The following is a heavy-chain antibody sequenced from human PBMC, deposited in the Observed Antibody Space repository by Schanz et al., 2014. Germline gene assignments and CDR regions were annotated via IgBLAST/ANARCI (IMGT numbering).Heavy chain of an antibody. CDR1: GFTLSSYA. J-gene: IGHJ5*02. CDR2: ISYDGSNK. Sequence: QEQLVESGGGLVKPGGSLRLSCAAYGFTLSSYAMHWVRQAPGKGLEWVAVISYDGSNKYYADSVKGRFTISRDNSKNTLYLQMNTLRAEDTAVYYCARDLEGYDGGGGGFDPWGQGTLVTVSS. V-gene: IGHV3-30-3*01. D-gene: IGHD2-21*01. CDR3: ARDLEGYDGGGGGFDP.